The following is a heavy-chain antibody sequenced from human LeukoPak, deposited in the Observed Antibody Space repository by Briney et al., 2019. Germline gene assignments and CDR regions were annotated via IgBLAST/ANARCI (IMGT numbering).Heavy chain of an antibody. V-gene: IGHV3-30*18. CDR1: GFTFSSYG. CDR2: ISYDGSNK. Sequence: GGSLRLSCAASGFTFSSYGMHWVRQAPGKGLEWVAVISYDGSNKYYADSVKGRFTISRDNSKNTLYLQMNSLRAEDTAVYYCAKSRGYSYGLDAFDIWGQGTVVTISS. J-gene: IGHJ3*02. CDR3: AKSRGYSYGLDAFDI. D-gene: IGHD5-18*01.